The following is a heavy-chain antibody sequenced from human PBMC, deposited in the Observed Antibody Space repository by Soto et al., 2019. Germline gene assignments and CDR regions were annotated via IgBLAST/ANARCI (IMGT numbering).Heavy chain of an antibody. J-gene: IGHJ4*02. Sequence: EVQLLESGGGLVQPGGSLRLSCAASGFTFSSYAMSWVRQAPGKGLEWVSAISGSGGSTYYADSVKGRFTISRDNSKNPLYLQMNSLRAEDTAVYYFAKVGGRIWSCYYFDYWGQGTLVTVSS. V-gene: IGHV3-23*01. CDR2: ISGSGGST. CDR3: AKVGGRIWSCYYFDY. D-gene: IGHD3-3*01. CDR1: GFTFSSYA.